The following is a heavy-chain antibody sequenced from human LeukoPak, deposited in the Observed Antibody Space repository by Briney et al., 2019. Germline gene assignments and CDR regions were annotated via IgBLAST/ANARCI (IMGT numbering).Heavy chain of an antibody. CDR3: ARGWSSDFDY. V-gene: IGHV1-69*05. J-gene: IGHJ4*02. CDR2: IIPIFGTA. CDR1: GGTFSSYA. Sequence: VASVKVSCKASGGTFSSYAISWVRQAPGQGLEWMGGIIPIFGTASYARRFQGRVTITTDESTSTAYMELSSLRSEDTAVYYCARGWSSDFDYWGQGTLVTVSS. D-gene: IGHD1-26*01.